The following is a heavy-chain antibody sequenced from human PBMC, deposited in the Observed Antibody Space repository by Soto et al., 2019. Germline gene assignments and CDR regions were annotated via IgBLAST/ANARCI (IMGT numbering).Heavy chain of an antibody. CDR3: ARGARWDSRRGSYYFDY. J-gene: IGHJ4*02. Sequence: PSQTLSLTCAISGDSVSSNSAAWNWIRQSPSRGLEWLGRTYYRSKWYNDYAVSVKSRITINPDTSKNQFSLQLNSVTPEDTAVYYCARGARWDSRRGSYYFDYWGQGTLVTVSS. CDR2: TYYRSKWYN. V-gene: IGHV6-1*01. D-gene: IGHD6-13*01. CDR1: GDSVSSNSAA.